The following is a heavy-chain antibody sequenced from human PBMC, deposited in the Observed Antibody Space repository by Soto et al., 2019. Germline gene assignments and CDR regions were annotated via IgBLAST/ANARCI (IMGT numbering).Heavy chain of an antibody. J-gene: IGHJ4*02. D-gene: IGHD3-9*01. V-gene: IGHV3-33*01. Sequence: QVQLVESGGGVVQPGRSLRLSCAASGFTFSSYGMHWVRQAPGKGLEWVAVIWYDGSNKYYADSVKGRFTISRDNSKNTRYLQMNSLRAEDTAVYYCARGGLTGYSIFDYWGQGTLVTVSS. CDR3: ARGGLTGYSIFDY. CDR1: GFTFSSYG. CDR2: IWYDGSNK.